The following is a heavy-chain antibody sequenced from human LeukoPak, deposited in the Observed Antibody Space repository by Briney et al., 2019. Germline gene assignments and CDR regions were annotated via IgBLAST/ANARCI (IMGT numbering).Heavy chain of an antibody. D-gene: IGHD2-15*01. J-gene: IGHJ4*02. Sequence: SETLSLTFTVSGGSISSYYWSWIRQPPGKGLEWIGYIHHSGSTNYSPSLKSRVTISVDTSKNQFSLKLSSVTAADTAVYYCARHCSGGSCLFDYWGQGTLVTVSS. CDR3: ARHCSGGSCLFDY. CDR2: IHHSGST. CDR1: GGSISSYY. V-gene: IGHV4-59*08.